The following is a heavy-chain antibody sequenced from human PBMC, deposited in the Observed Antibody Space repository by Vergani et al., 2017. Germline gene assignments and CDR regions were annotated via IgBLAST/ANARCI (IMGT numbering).Heavy chain of an antibody. D-gene: IGHD1-26*01. J-gene: IGHJ5*02. CDR1: GYTFTSYG. V-gene: IGHV1-18*01. CDR2: ISAYNGNT. CDR3: ARDRGLMGATKRNWFDP. Sequence: QVQLVQSGAEVKKPGASVKVSCKASGYTFTSYGISWVRQAPGHGLEWMGWISAYNGNTQYAQKLQGRVTMTTDKSTSTAYMELRSLRSDDTAVYYCARDRGLMGATKRNWFDPGGEGTLVTGSS.